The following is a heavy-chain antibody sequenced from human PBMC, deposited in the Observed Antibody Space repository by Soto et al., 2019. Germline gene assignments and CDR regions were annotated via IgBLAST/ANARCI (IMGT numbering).Heavy chain of an antibody. CDR2: IIPIFGTA. J-gene: IGHJ4*02. D-gene: IGHD4-17*01. V-gene: IGHV1-69*12. CDR3: ARVLDYGGNGADGGNG. Sequence: QVQLVQSGAEVKKPGSSVKVSCKASGGTFSSYAISWVRQAPGQGLEWMGGIIPIFGTANYAQKFQGRVTVTAHESTSTDYRELSSLRAEERAVDYCARVLDYGGNGADGGNGWGQGTLVTVSS. CDR1: GGTFSSYA.